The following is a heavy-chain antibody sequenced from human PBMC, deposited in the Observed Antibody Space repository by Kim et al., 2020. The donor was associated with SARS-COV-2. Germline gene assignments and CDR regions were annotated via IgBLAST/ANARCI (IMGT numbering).Heavy chain of an antibody. D-gene: IGHD2-8*02. CDR1: GFTFKNFV. CDR2: ISDSGSSL. V-gene: IGHV3-23*01. CDR3: VKEGGCTGSFQYDVGMDV. Sequence: GGSLRLSCVASGFTFKNFVMSWVRQAPGKGLEWVSSISDSGSSLHYADSVEGRFTISRDNAKKTLHLQMNSLRAEDTALYQCVKEGGCTGSFQYDVGMDVWGQGTTVTVSS. J-gene: IGHJ6*02.